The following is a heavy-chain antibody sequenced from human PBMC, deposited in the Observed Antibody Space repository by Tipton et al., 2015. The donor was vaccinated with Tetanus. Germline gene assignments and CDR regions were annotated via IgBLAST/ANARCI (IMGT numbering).Heavy chain of an antibody. CDR3: ARANNDYSKKGPLDY. CDR2: ILYGAST. CDR1: GGSVSSGSYY. V-gene: IGHV4-61*01. D-gene: IGHD5-12*01. J-gene: IGHJ4*02. Sequence: LRLSCTVFGGSVSSGSYYWAWIRQPPGKGLEYIGYILYGASTHYNPSLKSRVTVSADPSQNQFSLNLRSVITADTAVYYCARANNDYSKKGPLDYWGQGILVIVSS.